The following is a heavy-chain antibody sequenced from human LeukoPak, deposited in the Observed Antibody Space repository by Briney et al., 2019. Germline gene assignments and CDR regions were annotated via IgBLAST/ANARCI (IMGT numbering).Heavy chain of an antibody. CDR1: GFTFSSYW. Sequence: GGSLRLSCAASGFTFSSYWRHWVRQAPGKGLVWVSRINSDGSSTSYADSVKGRFTISRDNAKNTLYLQMNSLRAEDTAVYYCARRVGYSYGYGDYFDYWGQGTLVTVSS. CDR2: INSDGSST. D-gene: IGHD5-18*01. CDR3: ARRVGYSYGYGDYFDY. J-gene: IGHJ4*02. V-gene: IGHV3-74*01.